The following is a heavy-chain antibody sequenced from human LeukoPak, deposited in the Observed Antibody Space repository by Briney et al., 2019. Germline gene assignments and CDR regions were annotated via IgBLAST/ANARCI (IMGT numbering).Heavy chain of an antibody. V-gene: IGHV3-23*01. Sequence: GGSLRLSCAASGLTLSSYSMSWVPQATGKGLESDSLMSGSGVRTYYADSVKGRFTISRDTSKNPLYLQMNSLRAEDTAVYFCAKEPRHCDADCFSLLDSWGQGTLVSVSS. CDR1: GLTLSSYS. D-gene: IGHD2-21*02. CDR2: MSGSGVRT. J-gene: IGHJ4*02. CDR3: AKEPRHCDADCFSLLDS.